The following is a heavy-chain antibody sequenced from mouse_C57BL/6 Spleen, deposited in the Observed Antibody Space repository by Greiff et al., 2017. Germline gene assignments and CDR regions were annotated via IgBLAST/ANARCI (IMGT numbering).Heavy chain of an antibody. J-gene: IGHJ3*01. CDR2: INPSSGYT. Sequence: QVQLQQSGAELARPGASVKMSCKASGYTFTSYTMHWVKQRPGKGLEWIGYINPSSGYTKYNQKFKEKSTLTADKSTSTAYMQLSSLTSEDSAVYYGARYGNYVGWFAYWGQGTLVTVSA. V-gene: IGHV1-4*01. D-gene: IGHD2-1*01. CDR1: GYTFTSYT. CDR3: ARYGNYVGWFAY.